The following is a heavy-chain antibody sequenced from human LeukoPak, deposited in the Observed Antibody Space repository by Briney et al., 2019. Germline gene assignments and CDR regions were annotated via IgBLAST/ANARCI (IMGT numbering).Heavy chain of an antibody. CDR3: ARGFHVDGRWFDP. CDR2: VYYSGNT. Sequence: SETLSLTCTVSGGSMSSSSCYWGWIRQPPGKGLEWIGSVYYSGNTYYNPSLKSRVIILVDTSKNRFSLKLTSVTAADTAVYYCARGFHVDGRWFDPWGQGTLVTVSS. CDR1: GGSMSSSSCY. J-gene: IGHJ5*02. D-gene: IGHD2/OR15-2a*01. V-gene: IGHV4-39*07.